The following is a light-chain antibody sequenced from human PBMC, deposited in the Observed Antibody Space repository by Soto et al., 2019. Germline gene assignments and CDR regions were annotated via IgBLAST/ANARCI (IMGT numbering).Light chain of an antibody. V-gene: IGKV1-6*01. CDR1: QAIRKD. CDR2: AAS. CDR3: LQDYNYPRT. Sequence: AIQMTQSPSSLSASVGERVTITCRASQAIRKDLGWYQQKPGEAPKLLISAASSLQSGVPSRFSGSGSGTDFTLTISSLQPEDFATYYCLQDYNYPRTFGQGTKVDIK. J-gene: IGKJ1*01.